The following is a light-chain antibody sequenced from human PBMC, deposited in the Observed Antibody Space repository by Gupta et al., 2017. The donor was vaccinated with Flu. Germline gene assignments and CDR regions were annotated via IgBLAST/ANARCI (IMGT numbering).Light chain of an antibody. Sequence: PGTLALSSGETATLTCRASPPIGRQLAWYKQGLGRPPRLILADVSKRATGVPTRFSGGGSETDFTLTSSDLETEDVAVYVGQHSSLGPLTLGEGTKLEIK. J-gene: IGKJ4*01. CDR3: QHSSLGPLT. CDR2: DVS. V-gene: IGKV3-11*01. CDR1: PPIGRQ.